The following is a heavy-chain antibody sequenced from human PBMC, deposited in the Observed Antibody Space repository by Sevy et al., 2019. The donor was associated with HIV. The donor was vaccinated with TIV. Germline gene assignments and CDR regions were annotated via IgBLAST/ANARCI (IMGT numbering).Heavy chain of an antibody. CDR1: GGSISSSSYY. D-gene: IGHD6-19*01. CDR3: ARVAGYSSGWSKYYYYYYMDV. J-gene: IGHJ6*03. V-gene: IGHV4-39*01. CDR2: IYYSGST. Sequence: SETLSLTCTVSGGSISSSSYYWGWIRQPPGKGLEWIGSIYYSGSTYYNPSLKSRVTISVDTSKNQFSLKLSSVTAADTAVYYCARVAGYSSGWSKYYYYYYMDVWGKWTTVTVSS.